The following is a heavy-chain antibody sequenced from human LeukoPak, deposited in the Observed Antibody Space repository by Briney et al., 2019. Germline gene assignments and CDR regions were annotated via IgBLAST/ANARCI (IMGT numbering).Heavy chain of an antibody. D-gene: IGHD3-22*01. J-gene: IGHJ4*02. CDR3: ARESMIVVATDY. CDR1: GFTFSSYS. CDR2: ISSSGSTI. Sequence: GGSLRLSCAASGFTFSSYSMNWVRQAPGEGLEWVPYISSSGSTIYYADSVKGRFTISRDNAKNSLYLQMNSLRAEDTAVYYCARESMIVVATDYWGQGTLVTVSS. V-gene: IGHV3-48*04.